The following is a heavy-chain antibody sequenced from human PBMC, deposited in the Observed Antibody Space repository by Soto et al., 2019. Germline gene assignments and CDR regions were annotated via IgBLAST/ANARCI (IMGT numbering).Heavy chain of an antibody. D-gene: IGHD2-15*01. V-gene: IGHV4-59*01. Sequence: SETLSLTCTVSGGSISSYYWSWIRQPPGKGLEWIGYIYYSGSTNYNPSLKSRVTISVDTSKNQFSLKLSSVTAADTAVYYCARDNVVVVAATPNRWFDPWGQGTLVTVSS. CDR1: GGSISSYY. J-gene: IGHJ5*02. CDR2: IYYSGST. CDR3: ARDNVVVVAATPNRWFDP.